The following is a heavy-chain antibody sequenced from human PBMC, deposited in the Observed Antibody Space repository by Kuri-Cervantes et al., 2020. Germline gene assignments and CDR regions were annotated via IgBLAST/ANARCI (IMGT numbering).Heavy chain of an antibody. CDR1: GFTFSNSD. D-gene: IGHD3-10*01. CDR3: ARDLMRFGELLYDNWFDP. CDR2: IWYDGSNK. V-gene: IGHV3-33*08. J-gene: IGHJ5*02. Sequence: GGSLRLSCAASGFTFSNSDMNWVRQAPGKGLEWVAVIWYDGSNKYYADSVKGRFTISRDNSKNTLYLQMNSLRAEDTAVYYCARDLMRFGELLYDNWFDPWGQGTLVTVSS.